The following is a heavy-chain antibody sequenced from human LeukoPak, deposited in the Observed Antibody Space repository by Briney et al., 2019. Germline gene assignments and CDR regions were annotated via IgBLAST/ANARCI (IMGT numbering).Heavy chain of an antibody. V-gene: IGHV3-30-3*01. D-gene: IGHD3-9*01. CDR2: ISYDGSNK. CDR1: GFTFSSYA. CDR3: ARLKGIRYPLYYFDY. J-gene: IGHJ4*02. Sequence: GGSLRLSCAASGFTFSSYAMHWVRQAPGKGLEWVAVISYDGSNKYYADSVKGRFTISRDNSKNTLYLQMNSLRAEDTAVYYCARLKGIRYPLYYFDYWGQGTLVTVSS.